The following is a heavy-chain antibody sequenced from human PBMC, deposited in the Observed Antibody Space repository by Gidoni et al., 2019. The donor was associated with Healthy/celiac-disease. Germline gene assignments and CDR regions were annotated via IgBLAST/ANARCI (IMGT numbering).Heavy chain of an antibody. D-gene: IGHD2-21*01. CDR2: IWYDGSNK. CDR3: ARDESVVVIAPGY. CDR1: GFTFSSYG. J-gene: IGHJ4*02. V-gene: IGHV3-33*01. Sequence: QVQLVASGGGVVQPGRSLRLSCSASGFTFSSYGMHWVRQAPGKGLEWVAVIWYDGSNKYYADSVKGRFTISRDNSKNTLYLQMNSLRAEDTAVYYCARDESVVVIAPGYWGQGTLVTVSS.